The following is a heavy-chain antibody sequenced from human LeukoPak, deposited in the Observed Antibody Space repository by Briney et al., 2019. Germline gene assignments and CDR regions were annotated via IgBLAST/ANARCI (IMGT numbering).Heavy chain of an antibody. CDR2: INHSGST. Sequence: SETLSLTCAVYGGSFSGYYWSWIRQPPGKGLEWIGEINHSGSTNYNPSLKSRVTISVDTSKNQFSLKLSSVTAADTAVYYCARGRFDYWGQGTLVTVSS. V-gene: IGHV4-34*01. CDR1: GGSFSGYY. J-gene: IGHJ4*02. CDR3: ARGRFDY.